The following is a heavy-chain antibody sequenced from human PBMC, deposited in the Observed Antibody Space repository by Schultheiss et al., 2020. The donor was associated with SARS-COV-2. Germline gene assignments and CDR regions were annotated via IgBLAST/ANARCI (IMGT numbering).Heavy chain of an antibody. CDR3: ASRTGDGFDY. J-gene: IGHJ4*02. Sequence: GGSLRLSCAASGFTFSNAWISWVRQAPGKGLEWVAVIWYDGSNKYYADSVKGRFTISRDNSKNTLYLQMNSLRAEDTAVYYCASRTGDGFDYWGQGTLVTVSS. D-gene: IGHD7-27*01. CDR2: IWYDGSNK. CDR1: GFTFSNAW. V-gene: IGHV3-33*08.